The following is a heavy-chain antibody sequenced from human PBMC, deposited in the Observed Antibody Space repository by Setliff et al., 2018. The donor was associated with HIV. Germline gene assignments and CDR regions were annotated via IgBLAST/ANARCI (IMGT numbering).Heavy chain of an antibody. J-gene: IGHJ4*02. CDR1: GYTFSNYC. D-gene: IGHD6-25*01. CDR3: VRYIGAAAGYIDH. CDR2: IYPGDSDS. Sequence: GESLKISCKDSGYTFSNYCIAWVRQMPGKGLEWMGIIYPGDSDSRYSPSFRGQVTISADKSTTTAYLDWASLKASDTAMYYCVRYIGAAAGYIDHWGQGTLVPSPQ. V-gene: IGHV5-51*01.